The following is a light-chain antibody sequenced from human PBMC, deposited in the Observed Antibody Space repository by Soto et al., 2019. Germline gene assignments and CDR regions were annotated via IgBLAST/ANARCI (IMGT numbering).Light chain of an antibody. CDR1: SSDVGGYKY. J-gene: IGLJ1*01. V-gene: IGLV2-14*01. Sequence: SALTQPASVSGSPGQSITISCTGTSSDVGGYKYVSWYQQYPGKAPKLMIYEVSNRPSGVSNRFSGSKSGNTASLTISGLQAEDEADYYCSSYTSSSPCVFGTGTKLTVL. CDR3: SSYTSSSPCV. CDR2: EVS.